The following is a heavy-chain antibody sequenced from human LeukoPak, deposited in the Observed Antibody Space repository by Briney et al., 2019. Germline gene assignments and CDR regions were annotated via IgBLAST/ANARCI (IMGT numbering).Heavy chain of an antibody. CDR1: GGSISSSSYY. D-gene: IGHD5-18*01. CDR2: IYYSGST. J-gene: IGHJ5*02. V-gene: IGHV4-39*01. CDR3: ARPPYVDTAMIGFDP. Sequence: SETLSLTCTVSGGSISSSSYYWGWIRQPPGKGPEWIGSIYYSGSTYYNPSLKSRVTISVDTSKNQFSLKLSSVTAADTAVYYCARPPYVDTAMIGFDPWGQGTLVTVSS.